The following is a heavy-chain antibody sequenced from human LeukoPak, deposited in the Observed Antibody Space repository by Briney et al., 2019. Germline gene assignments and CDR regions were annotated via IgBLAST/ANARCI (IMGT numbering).Heavy chain of an antibody. D-gene: IGHD3-10*01. Sequence: PSETLSLTCTVSGGSISSYYWSWIRQPPGKGLEWIGYIYYSGSTNYNPSLKSRVTISVDTSKNQFSLKLSSVTAADTAVYYCARIPLGYGSGMDGMDVWGKGTTVTVSS. V-gene: IGHV4-59*01. CDR2: IYYSGST. CDR1: GGSISSYY. CDR3: ARIPLGYGSGMDGMDV. J-gene: IGHJ6*04.